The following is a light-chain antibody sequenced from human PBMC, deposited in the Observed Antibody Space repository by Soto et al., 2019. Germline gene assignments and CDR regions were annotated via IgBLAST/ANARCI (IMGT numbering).Light chain of an antibody. CDR2: GAS. J-gene: IGKJ1*01. CDR1: HSVASN. V-gene: IGKV3-20*01. CDR3: QQYGGSPPET. Sequence: EIVMTQSPASLSVSPGDGATLSCRASHSVASNVAWYQQKPGQGPRLLIHGASTRAVGVPARFSGSGSGTDFTLTISRLEPEDFAVYYCQQYGGSPPETFGQGTKVEIK.